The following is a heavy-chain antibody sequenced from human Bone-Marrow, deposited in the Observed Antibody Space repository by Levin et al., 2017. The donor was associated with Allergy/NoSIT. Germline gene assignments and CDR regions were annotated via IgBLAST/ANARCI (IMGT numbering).Heavy chain of an antibody. V-gene: IGHV3-53*01. Sequence: GESLKISCAASGFTISSNYMSWVRQAPGKGLEWVSVIYTGGSTYYADSLKGRFTISRDNSKNTLYLQMNSLRAEDSAIYYCARDRFAVAGSFFQNWGQGTLVTVSS. CDR2: IYTGGST. CDR1: GFTISSNY. CDR3: ARDRFAVAGSFFQN. D-gene: IGHD6-19*01. J-gene: IGHJ1*01.